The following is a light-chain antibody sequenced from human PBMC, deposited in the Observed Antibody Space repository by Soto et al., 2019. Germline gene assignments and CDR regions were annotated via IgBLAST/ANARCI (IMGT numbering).Light chain of an antibody. J-gene: IGLJ1*01. CDR2: EVS. V-gene: IGLV2-18*01. CDR3: SLYTSENAYV. CDR1: STDFVSYNR. Sequence: QSALTQPPSVSGSPGQSVTISCTGTSTDFVSYNRVSWYQQPPGTAPKLMIYEVSKRPSGVPDRFSGSKPGNTASLTISGLQAADEADYYCSLYTSENAYVFGTGTKATVL.